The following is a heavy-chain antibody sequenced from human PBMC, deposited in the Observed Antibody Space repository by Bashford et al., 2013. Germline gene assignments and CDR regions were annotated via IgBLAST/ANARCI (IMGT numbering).Heavy chain of an antibody. V-gene: IGHV1-18*01. CDR2: ISLYNGNT. CDR3: ARAMYSYALNRGMDV. CDR1: GYTFTSYG. J-gene: IGHJ6*02. D-gene: IGHD5-18*01. Sequence: VASVKVSCQASGYTFTSYGISWVRQAPGQGLEWMGWISLYNGNTNYAQKLQGRVTMTTDTSTSTAYMELRSLRSDDTAVYYCARAMYSYALNRGMDVWGQGTTVTVSS.